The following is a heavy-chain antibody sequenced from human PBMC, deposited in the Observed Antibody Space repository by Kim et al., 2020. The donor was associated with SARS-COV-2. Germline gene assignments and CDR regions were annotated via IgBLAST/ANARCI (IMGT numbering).Heavy chain of an antibody. D-gene: IGHD2-2*01. J-gene: IGHJ5*02. CDR2: IYYSGST. CDR3: ARGKYCSSTSCYESGDWFDP. Sequence: SETLSLTCTVSGGSVSSGSYYWSWIRQPPGKGLEWIGYIYYSGSTNYNPSLKSRVTISVDTSKNQFSLKLSSVTAADTAVYYCARGKYCSSTSCYESGDWFDPWGQGTLVTVSS. CDR1: GGSVSSGSYY. V-gene: IGHV4-61*01.